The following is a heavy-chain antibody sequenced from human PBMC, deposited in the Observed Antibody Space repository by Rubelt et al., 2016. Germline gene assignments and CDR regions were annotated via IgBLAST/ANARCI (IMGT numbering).Heavy chain of an antibody. CDR2: ISGTSGIT. CDR1: GFTFSSYA. J-gene: IGHJ3*02. Sequence: EVQLVESGGGLVQPGGSLRLSCAASGFTFSSYALSWVRQAQGKGLAWVSEISGTSGITYYAAPVKGRFATSRDNSKNTLYLQVTSRRAEDTAVYFCAKAEGGWDTDAFDMWGQGTMVTVSS. CDR3: AKAEGGWDTDAFDM. V-gene: IGHV3-23*04. D-gene: IGHD6-19*01.